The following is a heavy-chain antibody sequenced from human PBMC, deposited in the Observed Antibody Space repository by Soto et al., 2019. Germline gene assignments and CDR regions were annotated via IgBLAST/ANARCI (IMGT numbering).Heavy chain of an antibody. J-gene: IGHJ5*02. Sequence: SETLSLTCAVYGGSFSGYYWSWIRQPPGKGLEWIGEINHSGSTNYNPSIKSRVTISVDTSKNQFSLKLSSVTAADTAVYYCARVPILNWFDPWGQGTLVTVSS. CDR1: GGSFSGYY. V-gene: IGHV4-34*01. CDR2: INHSGST. CDR3: ARVPILNWFDP.